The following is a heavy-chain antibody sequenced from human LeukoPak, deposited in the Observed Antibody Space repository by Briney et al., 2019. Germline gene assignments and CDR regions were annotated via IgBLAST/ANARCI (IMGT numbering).Heavy chain of an antibody. CDR3: AREWYDILTGYQGFQLDY. Sequence: SVKVSCKASGGTFSSYAISWVRQAPGQGLEWMGRIIPRLDIANSAQSSQGRVTITADKSTSTAYMELSSLRSDDTAVYYCAREWYDILTGYQGFQLDYWGQGSLVTVSS. D-gene: IGHD3-9*01. J-gene: IGHJ4*02. CDR1: GGTFSSYA. V-gene: IGHV1-69*04. CDR2: IIPRLDIA.